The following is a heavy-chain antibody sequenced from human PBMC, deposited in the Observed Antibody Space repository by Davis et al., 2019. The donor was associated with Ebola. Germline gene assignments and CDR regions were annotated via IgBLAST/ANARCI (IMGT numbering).Heavy chain of an antibody. CDR3: ARVRGVASYGYPGRFDY. Sequence: MPSETLSLTCAVSGGSISSSNWWSWVRQHPGTWLEWLGEIYPSGRTNYNPSLESRVTISVDTSKNQFSMKLSSVTAADTAVYYCARVRGVASYGYPGRFDYWGQGTLVTVSS. CDR2: IYPSGRT. J-gene: IGHJ4*02. V-gene: IGHV4-4*02. D-gene: IGHD5-18*01. CDR1: GGSISSSNW.